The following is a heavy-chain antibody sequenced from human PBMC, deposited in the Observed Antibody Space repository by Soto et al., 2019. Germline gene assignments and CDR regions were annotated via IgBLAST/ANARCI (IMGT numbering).Heavy chain of an antibody. CDR1: GLNIISYY. CDR2: ICCSGGT. Sequence: SETLSLTCTFSGLNIISYYWSWIRQPTGKGLEWIGYICCSGGTHFNPSLKSRVTISVDTSKNQFTLKMSSVTAADTALYYCARVERGTATTVVDAFDIWGPGTMVTVSS. J-gene: IGHJ3*02. CDR3: ARVERGTATTVVDAFDI. D-gene: IGHD1-1*01. V-gene: IGHV4-59*12.